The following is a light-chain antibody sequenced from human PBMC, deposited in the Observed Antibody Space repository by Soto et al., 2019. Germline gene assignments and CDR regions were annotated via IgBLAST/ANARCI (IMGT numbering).Light chain of an antibody. Sequence: EIVLTQSPATLSLSPGERATLSCRASQNINTYLAWYQQTPGQAPRLLIYGASNRATGIPARFSCSGSGTDFTRPISSREPEDFSVYYCKQRSNPSPYTFGQWTKLEIK. CDR2: GAS. CDR1: QNINTY. V-gene: IGKV3-11*01. CDR3: KQRSNPSPYT. J-gene: IGKJ2*01.